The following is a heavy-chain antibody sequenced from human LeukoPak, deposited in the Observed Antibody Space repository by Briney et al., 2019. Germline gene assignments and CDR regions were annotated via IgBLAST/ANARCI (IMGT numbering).Heavy chain of an antibody. CDR1: GFTFSNYW. CDR3: VRDGGVSGYDLLDY. Sequence: GGSLRLSCAASGFTFSNYWMTWVRQAPGKGLEGVAHINQDGSKEYYMDSVKARFTISRDNAKNSLSLQMNGLRAEDTAVYYCVRDGGVSGYDLLDYWGQGTLVTVSS. D-gene: IGHD5-12*01. CDR2: INQDGSKE. V-gene: IGHV3-7*01. J-gene: IGHJ4*02.